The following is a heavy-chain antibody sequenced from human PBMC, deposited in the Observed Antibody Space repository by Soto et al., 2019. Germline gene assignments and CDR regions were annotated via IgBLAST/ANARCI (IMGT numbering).Heavy chain of an antibody. V-gene: IGHV4-31*03. CDR3: ARGEGDTATVTGGFDY. Sequence: SETLSLTCTVSGGSISSGGYYWSWIRQHPGKGLEWIGYIYYSGSTYYNQPLKSRVTISVDTSKNQFSPNLSSVTAADTAVYYCARGEGDTATVTGGFDYWGQGILVTVSS. J-gene: IGHJ4*02. D-gene: IGHD5-18*01. CDR2: IYYSGST. CDR1: GGSISSGGYY.